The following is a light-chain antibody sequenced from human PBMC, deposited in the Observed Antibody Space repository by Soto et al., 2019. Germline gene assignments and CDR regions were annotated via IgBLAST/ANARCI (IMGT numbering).Light chain of an antibody. CDR2: GNS. Sequence: QAVVTQPPSVSGATGQRVTISCTGSSSNIGAGYDVHWYQRLPGTAPKLLIYGNSNRPSGVPDRFSGSKSGTSASLAITGLQAEDEADYYCQSYDSSLSGHVVFGGGTKLTVL. V-gene: IGLV1-40*01. CDR1: SSNIGAGYD. J-gene: IGLJ2*01. CDR3: QSYDSSLSGHVV.